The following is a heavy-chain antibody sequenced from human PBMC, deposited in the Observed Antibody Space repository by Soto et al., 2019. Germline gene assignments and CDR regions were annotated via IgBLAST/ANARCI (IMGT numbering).Heavy chain of an antibody. V-gene: IGHV3-23*01. CDR3: LYDSNEEYGGSFYY. CDR2: ISGSGGST. D-gene: IGHD3-16*01. CDR1: GFTFSSYA. J-gene: IGHJ4*02. Sequence: PGGSLRLSCAASGFTFSSYAMSWVRQAPGKGLEWVSAISGSGGSTYYADSVKGRFTISRDNSKNTLYLQMNSLRAEDTAVYYCLYDSNEEYGGSFYYWGQGSLVPVSS.